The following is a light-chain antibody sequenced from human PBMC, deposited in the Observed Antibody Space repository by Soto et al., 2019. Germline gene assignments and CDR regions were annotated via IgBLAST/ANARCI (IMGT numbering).Light chain of an antibody. CDR1: QSVSVNS. CDR2: AAS. Sequence: EIVLTQSPGTLSLSPGERATLSCRASQSVSVNSLAWYQQKGGQAPRLLIYAASPRATGVPDRFSGSGSGTDFALTISRLETEDFAVYYCQQYGGSPFTLGPGTKVDIK. J-gene: IGKJ3*01. CDR3: QQYGGSPFT. V-gene: IGKV3-20*01.